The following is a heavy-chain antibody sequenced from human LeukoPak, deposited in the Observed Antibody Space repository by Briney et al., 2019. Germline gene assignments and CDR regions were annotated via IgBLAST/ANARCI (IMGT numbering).Heavy chain of an antibody. CDR3: ARRITMTPGNNWFDP. J-gene: IGHJ5*02. CDR2: ISSSSSYI. CDR1: GFTFSRYS. V-gene: IGHV3-21*01. D-gene: IGHD3-22*01. Sequence: GGSLRLSCAASGFTFSRYSMNWVRQAPGKGLEWVSSISSSSSYIYYADSVKGRFTISRDNAKNSLYLQMNSLRAEDTAVYYCARRITMTPGNNWFDPWGQGTLVTVSS.